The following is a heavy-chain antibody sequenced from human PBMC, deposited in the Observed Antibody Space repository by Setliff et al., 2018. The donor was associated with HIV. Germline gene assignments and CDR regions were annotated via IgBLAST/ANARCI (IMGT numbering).Heavy chain of an antibody. CDR2: IYPGDSDT. Sequence: PGESLKISCKGSGYSFTTYWIAWVRQMPGKGLEWMAIIYPGDSDTTYSPSFQGQVTISADKSINTAYLQWRSLKASDTAMYYCARPRISDYFSGGFDYWGQGTLVTVSS. J-gene: IGHJ4*02. V-gene: IGHV5-51*01. D-gene: IGHD3-22*01. CDR3: ARPRISDYFSGGFDY. CDR1: GYSFTTYW.